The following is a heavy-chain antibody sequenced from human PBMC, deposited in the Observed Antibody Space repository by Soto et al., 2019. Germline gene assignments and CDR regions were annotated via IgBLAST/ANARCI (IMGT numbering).Heavy chain of an antibody. V-gene: IGHV4-59*01. Sequence: SETLSLTCTVSGGSISSYYWSWIRQPPGKGLEWIGYIYYSGSTNYNPSLKSRVTISVDTSKNQFSLKLSSVTAADTAVYYCARSDPRFYFDWLPQGYYYYYMDVWGKGTTVTVSS. CDR3: ARSDPRFYFDWLPQGYYYYYMDV. CDR1: GGSISSYY. D-gene: IGHD3-9*01. CDR2: IYYSGST. J-gene: IGHJ6*03.